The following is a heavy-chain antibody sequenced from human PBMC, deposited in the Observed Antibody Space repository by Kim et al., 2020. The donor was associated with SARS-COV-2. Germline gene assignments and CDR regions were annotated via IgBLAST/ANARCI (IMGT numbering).Heavy chain of an antibody. CDR1: GFTFSSYE. CDR3: ARDGGPYSGSSGFDY. J-gene: IGHJ4*02. V-gene: IGHV3-48*03. CDR2: ISSSGSTI. D-gene: IGHD1-26*01. Sequence: GGSLRLSCAASGFTFSSYEMNWVRQAPGKGLEWVSYISSSGSTIYYADSVKGRFTISRDNAKNSLYLQMNSLRAEDTAVYYCARDGGPYSGSSGFDYWGQGTLGTVSS.